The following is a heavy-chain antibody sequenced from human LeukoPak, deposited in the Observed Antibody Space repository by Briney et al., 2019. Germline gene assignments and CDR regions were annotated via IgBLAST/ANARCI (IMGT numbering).Heavy chain of an antibody. D-gene: IGHD6-13*01. CDR3: ARSRWAAAGRGRAYYFDY. CDR2: ISYDGSNK. J-gene: IGHJ4*02. CDR1: GFTFSSYA. Sequence: GGSLRLSCAASGFTFSSYAMHWVRQAPGKGLEWVALISYDGSNKYYADSVKGRFTISRDNSKNTLYLQMNCLRAEDTAVYYCARSRWAAAGRGRAYYFDYWGQGTLVTVSS. V-gene: IGHV3-30-3*01.